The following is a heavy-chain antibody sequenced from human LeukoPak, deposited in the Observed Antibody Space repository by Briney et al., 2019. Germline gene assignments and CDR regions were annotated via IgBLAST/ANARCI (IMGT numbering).Heavy chain of an antibody. CDR2: ISYDGSDK. CDR1: GFTFSSYA. D-gene: IGHD2-15*01. V-gene: IGHV3-30*04. Sequence: PGRSLRLSCAASGFTFSSYAMRWVRQAPGKGLEWVAVISYDGSDKYYADSVKGRFTISRDNSKNTLYLQMNSLRAEDTAVYYCARDWVGYCSGGSCYGGLDYWGQGTLVTVAS. J-gene: IGHJ4*02. CDR3: ARDWVGYCSGGSCYGGLDY.